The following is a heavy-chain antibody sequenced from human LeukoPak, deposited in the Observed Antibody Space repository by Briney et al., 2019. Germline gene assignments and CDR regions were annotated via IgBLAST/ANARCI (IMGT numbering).Heavy chain of an antibody. CDR2: INHSGST. Sequence: SETLSLTCAVYGGSFSGYYWSWIRQPPGKGREWIGEINHSGSTNHNPSLKSRVTISVDTSKNQFSLKLSSVTAADTAVYYCARRWIMITFGGVTDYWGQGTLVTVSS. D-gene: IGHD3-16*01. CDR3: ARRWIMITFGGVTDY. J-gene: IGHJ4*02. V-gene: IGHV4-34*01. CDR1: GGSFSGYY.